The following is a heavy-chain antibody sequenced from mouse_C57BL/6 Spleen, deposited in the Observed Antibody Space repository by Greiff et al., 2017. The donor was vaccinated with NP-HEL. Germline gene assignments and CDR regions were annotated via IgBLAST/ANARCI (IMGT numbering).Heavy chain of an antibody. V-gene: IGHV1-80*01. Sequence: VKLVESGAELVKPGASVKISCKASGYAFSSYWMNWVKQRPGKGLEWIGQIYPGDGDTNYNGKFKGKATLTADKSSSTAYMQLSSLTSEDSAVYFCARSNWDDYYAMDYWGQGTSVTVSS. J-gene: IGHJ4*01. D-gene: IGHD4-1*01. CDR3: ARSNWDDYYAMDY. CDR2: IYPGDGDT. CDR1: GYAFSSYW.